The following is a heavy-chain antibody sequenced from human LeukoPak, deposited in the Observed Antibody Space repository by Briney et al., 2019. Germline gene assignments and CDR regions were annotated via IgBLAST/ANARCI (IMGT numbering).Heavy chain of an antibody. CDR3: AKDRGYYDYVWGSYGFDY. Sequence: GGSLRLSCAASGFTFSSYAMSWVRQAPGKGLEWVSAISGSGGSTYYADSVKGRFTISRDNSKNTLYLRMNSLRAEDTAVYYCAKDRGYYDYVWGSYGFDYWGQGTLVTVSS. J-gene: IGHJ4*02. D-gene: IGHD3-16*01. CDR1: GFTFSSYA. CDR2: ISGSGGST. V-gene: IGHV3-23*01.